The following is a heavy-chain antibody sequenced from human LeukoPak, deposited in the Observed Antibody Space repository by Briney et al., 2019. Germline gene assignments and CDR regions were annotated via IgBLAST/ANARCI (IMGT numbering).Heavy chain of an antibody. CDR3: ARDQSNALGRTSYDY. J-gene: IGHJ4*02. D-gene: IGHD2-8*01. CDR1: GGSISSDY. V-gene: IGHV4-4*07. Sequence: SETLSLTCTVSGGSISSDYWSWIRQPAGKGLEWIGRMRTRGSTNYNPSLKSRVSMSIDTTKKQFSLRLSSVTAADTAVYYCARDQSNALGRTSYDYWGQGTLVTVSS. CDR2: MRTRGST.